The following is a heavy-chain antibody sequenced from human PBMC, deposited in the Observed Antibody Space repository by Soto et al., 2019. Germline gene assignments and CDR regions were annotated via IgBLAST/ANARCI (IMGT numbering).Heavy chain of an antibody. J-gene: IGHJ6*03. Sequence: GGSLRLSCAASGFTVSNNYMSWVRQAPGKGLEWVSVIYSGGSTYYTDSMKGRFTISRDNSKNTLYLQMNSLRGEDTAVYYCARGTTSRYYYYMDVWGKGTTVTVSS. CDR2: IYSGGST. CDR1: GFTVSNNY. V-gene: IGHV3-66*01. D-gene: IGHD1-26*01. CDR3: ARGTTSRYYYYMDV.